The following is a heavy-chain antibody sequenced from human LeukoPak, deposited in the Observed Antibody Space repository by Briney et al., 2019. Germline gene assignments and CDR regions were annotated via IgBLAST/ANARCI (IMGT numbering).Heavy chain of an antibody. J-gene: IGHJ5*02. Sequence: ASVKVSCKASGYTFTGYYMHWVRQAPGQGLEWMGWINPNSGSTNYAQKFQGRVTMTRDTSISTAYMELSRLRSDDTAVYYCARGLYWFDPWGQGTLVTVSS. CDR3: ARGLYWFDP. CDR1: GYTFTGYY. V-gene: IGHV1-2*02. CDR2: INPNSGST.